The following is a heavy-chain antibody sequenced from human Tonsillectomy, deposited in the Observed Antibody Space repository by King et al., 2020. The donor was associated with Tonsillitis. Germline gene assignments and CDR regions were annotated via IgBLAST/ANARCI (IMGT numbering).Heavy chain of an antibody. CDR3: ARHSGYASGWFSH. CDR1: GDSIGTYY. Sequence: QLQESGPGLVKPSETLSLTCTVSGDSIGTYYWSWIRQPPGKGLEWIGYVYYTGANMYNPSLKTRVTISDDTSKNQFSLRLTSVTAADTAVYYCARHSGYASGWFSHWGQGILVTV. J-gene: IGHJ5*02. CDR2: VYYTGAN. D-gene: IGHD6-19*01. V-gene: IGHV4-59*08.